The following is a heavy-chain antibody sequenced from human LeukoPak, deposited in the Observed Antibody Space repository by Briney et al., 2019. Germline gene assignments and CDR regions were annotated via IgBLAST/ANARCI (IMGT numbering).Heavy chain of an antibody. V-gene: IGHV3-43*02. D-gene: IGHD3-22*01. CDR2: ISGDGGST. J-gene: IGHJ4*02. CDR3: AKDYYDSSGYPTLGY. CDR1: GFTFDDYA. Sequence: GGSLRLSCAASGFTFDDYAMHWVRQAPGKGLEWVSLISGDGGSTYYADSVKGRFTISRDNSKSSLYLQMNSLRTEDTALYYCAKDYYDSSGYPTLGYWGQGTLVTVSS.